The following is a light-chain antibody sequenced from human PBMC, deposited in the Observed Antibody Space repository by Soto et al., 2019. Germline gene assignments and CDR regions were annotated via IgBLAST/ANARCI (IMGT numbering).Light chain of an antibody. CDR1: SSDVGGYHY. CDR3: NSYTTSSTWV. V-gene: IGLV2-14*03. J-gene: IGLJ2*01. Sequence: QSALTQPASVSGSPGQSITISCTGTSSDVGGYHYVSWYQQHPGKAPKLMIYDVSNRPSGVSNRFSGSKSGNTASLTISGLQAEDEADYYCNSYTTSSTWVFGGGTKVTVL. CDR2: DVS.